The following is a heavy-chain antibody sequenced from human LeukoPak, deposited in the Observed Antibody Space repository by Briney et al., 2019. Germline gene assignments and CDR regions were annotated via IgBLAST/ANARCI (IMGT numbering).Heavy chain of an antibody. Sequence: GGSLRLSCAASGFTFRTYGMNWVRQAPWKGLEWVSYISSSSSTIYYADSVKGRFTISRDNAKNSLYLQMNSLRAEDTAVYYCARDPSVLRYFDLSLGLGNYWGQGTLVTVSS. CDR2: ISSSSSTI. J-gene: IGHJ4*02. V-gene: IGHV3-48*04. D-gene: IGHD3-9*01. CDR3: ARDPSVLRYFDLSLGLGNY. CDR1: GFTFRTYG.